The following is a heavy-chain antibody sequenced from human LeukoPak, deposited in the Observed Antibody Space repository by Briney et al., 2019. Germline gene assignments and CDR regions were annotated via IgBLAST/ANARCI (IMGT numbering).Heavy chain of an antibody. V-gene: IGHV3-66*01. CDR3: ARDQMIGTFDI. Sequence: GGSLRLSCAASGFTVTNNYMSWVRQAPGKGLEWVSVIYSGGNTYYADSVKGRFTISRDNSKNTLYLQMNSLRAEDTAVYYCARDQMIGTFDIWGQGTMVTVPS. J-gene: IGHJ3*02. CDR2: IYSGGNT. CDR1: GFTVTNNY. D-gene: IGHD3-16*01.